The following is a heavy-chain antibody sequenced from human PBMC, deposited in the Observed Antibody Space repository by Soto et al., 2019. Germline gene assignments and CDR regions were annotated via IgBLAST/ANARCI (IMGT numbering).Heavy chain of an antibody. Sequence: SETLSLTCTVSGGSISSDDYYWNWIRQRPGKGLEWIGNIYYRGNTNYNPSLKSRIIMSMDMSENQFSLKLTSVTAADTAVYYCARAGQRTGTTGPYYGMDVWGQGTTVTVSS. CDR2: IYYRGNT. J-gene: IGHJ6*02. D-gene: IGHD1-1*01. V-gene: IGHV4-31*03. CDR1: GGSISSDDYY. CDR3: ARAGQRTGTTGPYYGMDV.